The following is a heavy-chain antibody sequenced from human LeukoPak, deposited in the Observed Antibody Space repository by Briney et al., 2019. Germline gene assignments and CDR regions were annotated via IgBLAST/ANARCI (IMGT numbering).Heavy chain of an antibody. J-gene: IGHJ4*02. CDR1: GFTFSSYE. V-gene: IGHV3-48*03. Sequence: GGSLRLSCAASGFTFSSYEMHWVRQAPGKGLEWVSYISSSGSTIYYADSVKGRFTISRDNSKNTLYLQMNSLRAEDTAVYYCAAILEWIDYWGQGTLVTVSS. CDR3: AAILEWIDY. CDR2: ISSSGSTI. D-gene: IGHD3-3*02.